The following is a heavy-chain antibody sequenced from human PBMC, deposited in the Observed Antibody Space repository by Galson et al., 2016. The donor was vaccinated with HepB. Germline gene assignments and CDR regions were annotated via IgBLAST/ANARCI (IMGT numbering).Heavy chain of an antibody. CDR2: MYSSGRT. CDR1: GGSVSGGTDY. D-gene: IGHD2-15*01. CDR3: ARGRYQKVVGYNYHYGMDV. J-gene: IGHJ6*02. V-gene: IGHV4-61*01. Sequence: LSLTCTVSGGSVSGGTDYWSWIRQPPGKGLEWIGHMYSSGRTKYNPPRKRRVTMSVDSSKNQFSLKVTSVTAADTAVYYCARGRYQKVVGYNYHYGMDVWGQGTTVTVSS.